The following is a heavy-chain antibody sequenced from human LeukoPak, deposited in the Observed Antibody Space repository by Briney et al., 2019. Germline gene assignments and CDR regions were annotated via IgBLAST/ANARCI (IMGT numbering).Heavy chain of an antibody. CDR2: ISYDGTNA. V-gene: IGHV3-30-3*01. D-gene: IGHD3-3*01. CDR3: ATTWRFNTSFDP. CDR1: GFTFRDYT. J-gene: IGHJ5*02. Sequence: PGGSLRLSCVASGFTFRDYTMPWVRQAPGKGLEWVAVISYDGTNAYYADSVKGRFTISRDNSKSTLYLNMNSLRADDTAVYYCATTWRFNTSFDPWGQGVLVTVSS.